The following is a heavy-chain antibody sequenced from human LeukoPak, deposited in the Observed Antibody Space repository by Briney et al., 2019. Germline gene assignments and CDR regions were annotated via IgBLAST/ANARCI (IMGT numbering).Heavy chain of an antibody. CDR3: ARGTSMVATVNFDY. J-gene: IGHJ4*02. CDR1: GFTFSSYG. V-gene: IGHV3-48*04. CDR2: ISSSGSTI. D-gene: IGHD5-12*01. Sequence: GGSLRLSCAASGFTFSSYGIHWVRQAPGKGLEWVSYISSSGSTIYYADSVKGRFTISRDNAKNSLYLQMNSLRAEDTAVYYCARGTSMVATVNFDYWGQGTLVTVSS.